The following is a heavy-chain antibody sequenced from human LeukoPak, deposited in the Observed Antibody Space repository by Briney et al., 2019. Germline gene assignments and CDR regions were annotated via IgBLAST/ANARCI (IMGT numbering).Heavy chain of an antibody. V-gene: IGHV4-34*01. CDR1: GGSFSGYY. Sequence: SETLSLTCAVYGGSFSGYYWSWIRQPPGKGLEWIGEINHSGSTNYNPSLKSRVTISVDTSKNQFSLKLSSVTAADTAVYYCARGIPRTALRAPNSSSSGRWFDPWGQGTLVTVSS. J-gene: IGHJ5*02. CDR3: ARGIPRTALRAPNSSSSGRWFDP. D-gene: IGHD6-6*01. CDR2: INHSGST.